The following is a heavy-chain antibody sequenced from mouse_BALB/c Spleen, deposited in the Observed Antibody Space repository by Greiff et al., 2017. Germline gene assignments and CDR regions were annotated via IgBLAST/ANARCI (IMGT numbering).Heavy chain of an antibody. CDR1: GFSLTGYG. D-gene: IGHD2-10*02. CDR3: ARNGYGNPYAMDY. CDR2: IWSGGST. J-gene: IGHJ4*01. V-gene: IGHV2-2*02. Sequence: QVQLQQSGPGLVAPSQSLSITCTVSGFSLTGYGVHWVRQSPGKGLEWLGVIWSGGSTDYNAAFISRLSISKDNSKSQVFFKMNSLQANDTAIYYCARNGYGNPYAMDYWGQGTSVTVSS.